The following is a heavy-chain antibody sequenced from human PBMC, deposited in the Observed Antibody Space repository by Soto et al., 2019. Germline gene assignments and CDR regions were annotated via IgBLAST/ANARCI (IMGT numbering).Heavy chain of an antibody. CDR2: IFSNGRT. J-gene: IGHJ4*02. V-gene: IGHV4-59*01. Sequence: PSETLSVTCSVSGGSINNNYWSWIRQPPGRGLEWIGYIFSNGRTNYNPSLESRVTISVDTSKNQLSLKLRSVTAADTAVYYCARGGDNSNWYNSFWGQGTLVRVS. D-gene: IGHD1-20*01. CDR1: GGSINNNY. CDR3: ARGGDNSNWYNSF.